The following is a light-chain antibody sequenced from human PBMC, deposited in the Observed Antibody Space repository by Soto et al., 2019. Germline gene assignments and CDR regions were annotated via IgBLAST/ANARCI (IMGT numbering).Light chain of an antibody. CDR1: QNIRSL. CDR3: QQYNTYST. V-gene: IGKV1-5*01. J-gene: IGKJ5*01. CDR2: DAS. Sequence: DIQLTQSPSTLSAAVGDSVTITCRASQNIRSLLAWYHQKPGKAPKPLIYDASTLKTGVPSRFSGSGSGSEFNFTISGLQPDDFATYFCQQYNTYSTFGQGTRLDIK.